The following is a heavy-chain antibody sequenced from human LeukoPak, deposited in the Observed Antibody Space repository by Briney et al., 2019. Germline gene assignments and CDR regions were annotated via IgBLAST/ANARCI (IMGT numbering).Heavy chain of an antibody. CDR1: GFTFSSYA. Sequence: GGSLRLSCAVSGFTFSSYAMHWVRQPPGKWMGWVAVISYDGSNKYYADSVKGRFTISRDNSKNTLYLQMNSLRAEDTAVYYCARDQYSSGSYSGMDVWGQGTTVTVSS. D-gene: IGHD3-10*01. CDR3: ARDQYSSGSYSGMDV. CDR2: ISYDGSNK. J-gene: IGHJ6*02. V-gene: IGHV3-30*04.